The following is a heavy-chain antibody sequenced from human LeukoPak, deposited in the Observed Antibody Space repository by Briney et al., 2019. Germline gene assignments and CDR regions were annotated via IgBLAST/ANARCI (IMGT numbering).Heavy chain of an antibody. CDR3: ASATWAYAFDI. CDR1: GGSISSGSYY. Sequence: SETLSLTCTVSGGSISSGSYYWSWIRQPAGKGLEWLGRIYTSGSTNYNPSLKSRVTMSVDTSKNQFSLKLSSVTAADTAVYYCASATWAYAFDIWGQGTMVTVSS. D-gene: IGHD2-15*01. J-gene: IGHJ3*02. V-gene: IGHV4-61*02. CDR2: IYTSGST.